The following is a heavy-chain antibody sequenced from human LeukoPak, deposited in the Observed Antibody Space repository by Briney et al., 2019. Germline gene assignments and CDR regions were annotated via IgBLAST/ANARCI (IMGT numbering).Heavy chain of an antibody. CDR3: ARIELYGSGSYSFDY. Sequence: SETLSLTCTVSGGSISSGGYYWSWIRQHPGKGLEWIGYIYYSGSTYYNPSLKSRVTISVDTSKNQFSLKLSSVTAADTAVYYCARIELYGSGSYSFDYWGQGTLVTVSS. J-gene: IGHJ4*02. V-gene: IGHV4-31*03. D-gene: IGHD3-10*01. CDR2: IYYSGST. CDR1: GGSISSGGYY.